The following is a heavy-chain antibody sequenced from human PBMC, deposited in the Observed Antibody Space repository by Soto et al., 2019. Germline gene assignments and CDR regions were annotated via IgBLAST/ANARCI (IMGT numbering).Heavy chain of an antibody. J-gene: IGHJ4*02. CDR1: GFTFGGHA. CDR2: INWSSEYI. CDR3: AKDPESSSWYSFDY. V-gene: IGHV3-9*01. D-gene: IGHD6-13*01. Sequence: GGSLRLSCTVSGFTFGGHAMHWVRQRPGKGLEWVSSINWSSEYIGYADSVKGRFTISRDNSKNTLYLQMNSLRAEDTAVYYCAKDPESSSWYSFDYWGQGTLVTVSS.